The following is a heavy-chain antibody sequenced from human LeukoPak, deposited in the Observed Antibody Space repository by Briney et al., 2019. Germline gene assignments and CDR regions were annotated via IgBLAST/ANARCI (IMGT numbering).Heavy chain of an antibody. Sequence: SETLSLTCTVSGGSISSGGYYWSWIRQPPGKGLEWIGYIYHSGSTYYNPSLKSRVTMSVDTSKNQFSLNLTSVTAADTAVYYCARADRYYYGMDVWGQGTTVTVSS. J-gene: IGHJ6*02. CDR2: IYHSGST. CDR3: ARADRYYYGMDV. CDR1: GGSISSGGYY. D-gene: IGHD6-19*01. V-gene: IGHV4-30-2*01.